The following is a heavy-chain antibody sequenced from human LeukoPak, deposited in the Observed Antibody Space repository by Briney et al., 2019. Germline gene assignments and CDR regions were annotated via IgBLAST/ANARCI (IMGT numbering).Heavy chain of an antibody. V-gene: IGHV3-21*01. Sequence: GGSLRLSCAASGFTFSSYSMNWVRQAPGKGPEWVSSISLSSSYIYYADSVKGRFTTSRDNAKNTLYLQMNSLRAEDTAVYYCARGGFYGGKVDYWGQGTLVTVSS. CDR2: ISLSSSYI. J-gene: IGHJ4*02. CDR1: GFTFSSYS. CDR3: ARGGFYGGKVDY. D-gene: IGHD4-23*01.